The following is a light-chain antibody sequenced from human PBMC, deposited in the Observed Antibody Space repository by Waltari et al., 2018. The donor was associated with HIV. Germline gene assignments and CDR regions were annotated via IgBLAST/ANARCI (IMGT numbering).Light chain of an antibody. CDR2: ATS. Sequence: EIVLTQSPGTLSLSPGERVTLSCRASQKVPRDLFAWYQQKPGQAPGLLIYATSTRATGVPERFSATGSETDFSLTISRLEPEDFAVYYCQLFGDSSFTFGQGTRLEIK. CDR3: QLFGDSSFT. V-gene: IGKV3-20*01. CDR1: QKVPRDL. J-gene: IGKJ2*01.